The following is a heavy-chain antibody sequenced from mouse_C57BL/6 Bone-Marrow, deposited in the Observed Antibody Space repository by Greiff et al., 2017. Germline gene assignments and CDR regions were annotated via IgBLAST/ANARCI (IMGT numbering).Heavy chain of an antibody. D-gene: IGHD4-1*01. CDR2: ISYSGST. Sequence: EVQLQESGPGMVKPSQSLSLTCTVTGYSITSGYDWHWIRHFPGNKLEWMGYISYSGSTNYNPSLKSRISITHDTSKNHFFLKLNSVTTEDTATYYCASGLGRGFAYWGQGTLVTVSA. CDR1: GYSITSGYD. J-gene: IGHJ3*01. V-gene: IGHV3-1*01. CDR3: ASGLGRGFAY.